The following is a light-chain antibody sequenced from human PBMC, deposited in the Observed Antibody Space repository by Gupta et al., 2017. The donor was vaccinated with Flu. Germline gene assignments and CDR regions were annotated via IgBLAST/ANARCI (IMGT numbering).Light chain of an antibody. CDR3: SSYTSTNTFYV. CDR2: DVT. V-gene: IGLV2-14*01. CDR1: SSYVGRFDS. Sequence: QSALTQPAPVYGSPGQSITISCTGTSSYVGRFDSVSWYQQYPGKAPKLIIYDVTTRPSGVSSRFSGSKSGNTASLTISGLEAEDESDYYCSSYTSTNTFYVFGTGTTVTVL. J-gene: IGLJ1*01.